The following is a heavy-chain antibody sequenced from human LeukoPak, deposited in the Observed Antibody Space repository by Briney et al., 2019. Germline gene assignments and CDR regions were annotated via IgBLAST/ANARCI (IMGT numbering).Heavy chain of an antibody. J-gene: IGHJ4*02. CDR1: EFTFSHFA. CDR3: TRDAYNFNDFDY. Sequence: RGSLRLSCAVSEFTFSHFAMHWVRQAPGKGLEWVAVVSSHGNDGYYADSVKGRFTISRDNSKNTLYLQIDSLRAEDTAIYYCTRDAYNFNDFDYWGQGTLVTVSS. D-gene: IGHD5-24*01. CDR2: VSSHGNDG. V-gene: IGHV3-30*01.